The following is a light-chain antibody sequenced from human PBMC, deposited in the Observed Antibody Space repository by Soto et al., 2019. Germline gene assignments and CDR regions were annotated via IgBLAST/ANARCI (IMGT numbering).Light chain of an antibody. V-gene: IGKV3-20*01. CDR3: QQYGSSMYT. J-gene: IGKJ2*01. Sequence: EVVLTQSPGTLSLSPGEGATLSCRASHNISSTYLAWYQHKPGQAPRLLIYGASSRATGIPDRFSGSGSGTDFTLTVSRLEPEDFAVFYCQQYGSSMYTFGQGTRLDIK. CDR1: HNISSTY. CDR2: GAS.